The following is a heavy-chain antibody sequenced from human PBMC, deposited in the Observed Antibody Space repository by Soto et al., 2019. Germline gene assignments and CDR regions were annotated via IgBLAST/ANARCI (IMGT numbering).Heavy chain of an antibody. CDR1: GYTFTSYG. J-gene: IGHJ6*02. CDR3: ARGGYYDSSGYFLRFYGMDV. CDR2: ISAYNGNT. V-gene: IGHV1-18*01. D-gene: IGHD3-22*01. Sequence: ASVKVSCKASGYTFTSYGISWVRQAPGQGLEWMGWISAYNGNTNYAQKLQGRVTMTTDTSTSTAYMELRSLRSDDTAVYYCARGGYYDSSGYFLRFYGMDVWGQGTTVTVS.